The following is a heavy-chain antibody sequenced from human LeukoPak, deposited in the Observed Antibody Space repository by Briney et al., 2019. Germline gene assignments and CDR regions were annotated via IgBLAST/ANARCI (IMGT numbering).Heavy chain of an antibody. CDR2: ISSSGSTI. D-gene: IGHD5-12*01. Sequence: GGSLRLSCAASGFIVSSYYMNWVRQAPGKGLEWVSYISSSGSTIYYADSVKGRFTISRDNAKNSLYLQMNSLRAEDTAVYYCARSATHYGMDVWGQGTTVTVSS. CDR1: GFIVSSYY. J-gene: IGHJ6*02. CDR3: ARSATHYGMDV. V-gene: IGHV3-48*03.